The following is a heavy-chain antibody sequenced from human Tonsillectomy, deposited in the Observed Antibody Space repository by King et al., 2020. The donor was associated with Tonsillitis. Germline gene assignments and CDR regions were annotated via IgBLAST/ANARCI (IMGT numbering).Heavy chain of an antibody. CDR3: ARHLYYHDSNGYLGYAFDM. V-gene: IGHV4-39*01. CDR1: GGSISSSSYY. Sequence: QLQESGPGLVKPSETLSLTCTVSGGSISSSSYYWGWIRQPPGKGLEWIASIYDSGNTYYNPSLKSRVTVSVETSKNQFSLKLSSVTAADTAVYYCARHLYYHDSNGYLGYAFDMWGQGTMVTVSS. CDR2: IYDSGNT. J-gene: IGHJ3*02. D-gene: IGHD3-22*01.